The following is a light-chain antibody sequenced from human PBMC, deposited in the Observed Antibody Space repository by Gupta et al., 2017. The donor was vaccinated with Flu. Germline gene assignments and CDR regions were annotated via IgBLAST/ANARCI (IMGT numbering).Light chain of an antibody. J-gene: IGLJ2*01. CDR3: QVWDSSSDHFV. Sequence: SYVLTQPPSVSVAPGQTARMTCGGNNIGSKSVHWYQQKPGQAPVLVVYYDSDRPSGIPERFSGSNSGNTATLTISRVEAGDEADYYCQVWDSSSDHFVFGGGTKMTGL. CDR2: YDS. CDR1: NIGSKS. V-gene: IGLV3-21*02.